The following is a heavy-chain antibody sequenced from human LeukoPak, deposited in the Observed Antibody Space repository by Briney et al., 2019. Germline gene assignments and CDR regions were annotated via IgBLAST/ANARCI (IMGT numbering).Heavy chain of an antibody. D-gene: IGHD4-17*01. CDR3: ARRAVGYGSPRRAAFDI. CDR2: IYYSGST. CDR1: GGSISSYY. V-gene: IGHV4-59*08. Sequence: SETLSLTCTVSGGSISSYYWSWIRQPPGKGLEGIGYIYYSGSTNYNPSLKSRVTISVDTSKNQSSLKLSSVTAADTAVYYCARRAVGYGSPRRAAFDIWGQGTMVTVSS. J-gene: IGHJ3*02.